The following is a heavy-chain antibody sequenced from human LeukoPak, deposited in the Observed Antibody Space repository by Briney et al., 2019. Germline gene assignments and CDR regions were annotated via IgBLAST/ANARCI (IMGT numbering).Heavy chain of an antibody. Sequence: SETLSLTCTVSGGSISSYYWSWIRQPPGKGLEWIGYIYYSGSTNYNPSLKSRVTISVDTSKNQFSLKLSSVTAADTAVYYCARQPTNYYYFDYWGQGTLVTVSS. CDR2: IYYSGST. CDR3: ARQPTNYYYFDY. V-gene: IGHV4-59*01. D-gene: IGHD1-1*01. CDR1: GGSISSYY. J-gene: IGHJ4*02.